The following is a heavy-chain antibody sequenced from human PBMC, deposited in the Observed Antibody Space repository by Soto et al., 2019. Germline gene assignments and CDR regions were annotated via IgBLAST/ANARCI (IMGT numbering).Heavy chain of an antibody. CDR2: ISDDGVYK. CDR1: GFSFSSYA. D-gene: IGHD2-2*03. CDR3: ARDQNPWMLSHYYGMDV. J-gene: IGHJ6*02. V-gene: IGHV3-30-3*01. Sequence: QVQLVESGGGVVQPGRSLRLSCAASGFSFSSYAIHWVRQAPGKGLEWVVVISDDGVYKFYADSVKGRVTISRDNSKNTLSLQVDSLRVEDTAVYYCARDQNPWMLSHYYGMDVLGQWTTVSVSS.